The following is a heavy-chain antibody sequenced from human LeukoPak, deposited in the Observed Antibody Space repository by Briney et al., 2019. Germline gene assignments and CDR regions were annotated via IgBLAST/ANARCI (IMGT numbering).Heavy chain of an antibody. J-gene: IGHJ6*02. CDR2: INPNSGGT. V-gene: IGHV1-2*04. Sequence: ASVKVSCKASGYTFTSYGISWVRQAPGQGLEWMGWINPNSGGTNYAQKFQGWVTMTRDTSISTAYMELSRLRSDDTAVYYCVRGGDFWSGYYPYYYYYGMDVWGQGTTVTVSS. CDR1: GYTFTSYG. D-gene: IGHD3-3*01. CDR3: VRGGDFWSGYYPYYYYYGMDV.